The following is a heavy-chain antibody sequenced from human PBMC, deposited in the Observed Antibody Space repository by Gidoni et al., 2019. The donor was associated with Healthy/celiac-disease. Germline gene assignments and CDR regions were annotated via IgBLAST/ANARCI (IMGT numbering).Heavy chain of an antibody. D-gene: IGHD3-22*01. V-gene: IGHV4-34*01. Sequence: QVQLQQWGAGLLKPSETLSLTCAVYGGSFSGYYWSWIRQPPGKGLEWIGEINHSGSTNYNPSLKSRVTISVDTSKNQFSLKLSSVTAADTAVYYCARRKRSRTYYYDSSGRDGAFDIWGQGTMVTVSS. CDR2: INHSGST. CDR3: ARRKRSRTYYYDSSGRDGAFDI. J-gene: IGHJ3*02. CDR1: GGSFSGYY.